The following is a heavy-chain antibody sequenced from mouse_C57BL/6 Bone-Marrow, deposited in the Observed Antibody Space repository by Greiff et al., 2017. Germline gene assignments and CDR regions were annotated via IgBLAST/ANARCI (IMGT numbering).Heavy chain of an antibody. CDR2: IDPSDSYT. CDR3: ARDRDGYFDY. Sequence: QVQLQQPGAELVKPGASVKLSCKASGYTFTSYWMQWVKQRPGQGLEWIGEIDPSDSYTNYNQKFKGKATLTVDTSSSTAYMQLSSLTSEDSAVYYCARDRDGYFDYWGQGTTLTVSS. D-gene: IGHD2-3*01. J-gene: IGHJ2*01. V-gene: IGHV1-50*01. CDR1: GYTFTSYW.